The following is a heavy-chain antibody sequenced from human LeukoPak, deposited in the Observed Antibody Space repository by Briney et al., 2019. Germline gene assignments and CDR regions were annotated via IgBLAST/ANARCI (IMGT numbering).Heavy chain of an antibody. Sequence: GGSLRLSCAASGFTFSGYGMHWVRQAPGKGLEWVAVISYDGSNKYYADSVKGRFTISRDNSKNTLYLQMNSLRAEDTAVYYCSNSGYDKGGFDYWGQGTLVTVSS. J-gene: IGHJ4*02. V-gene: IGHV3-30*18. D-gene: IGHD5-12*01. CDR3: SNSGYDKGGFDY. CDR1: GFTFSGYG. CDR2: ISYDGSNK.